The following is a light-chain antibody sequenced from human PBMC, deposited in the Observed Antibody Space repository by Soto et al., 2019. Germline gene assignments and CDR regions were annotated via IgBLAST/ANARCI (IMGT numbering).Light chain of an antibody. J-gene: IGKJ2*01. CDR2: GAS. Sequence: DIQMTQSPSAVSAAVGDRVTITCRASQDITNFLAWFQQKPGKVPERLIFGASSLQSGVPSRFSGSGSWTEFTLTISSLQPDDCATYYCLQHSSFPYTFGRVTRLEI. V-gene: IGKV1-17*03. CDR3: LQHSSFPYT. CDR1: QDITNF.